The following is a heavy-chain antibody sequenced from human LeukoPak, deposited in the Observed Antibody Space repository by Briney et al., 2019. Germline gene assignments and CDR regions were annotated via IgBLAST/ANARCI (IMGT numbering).Heavy chain of an antibody. V-gene: IGHV3-23*01. CDR1: GFTLSSYA. Sequence: GGSLRLSCAASGFTLSSYAMSWVCPAPGKGLEWVSAISGSGGSTYYADYVKGRFTISRDNSKNTLYLQMNSLRAEDTAVYYCAKAMGYIAARLFYFDYWGQGTLVTVSS. CDR3: AKAMGYIAARLFYFDY. CDR2: ISGSGGST. J-gene: IGHJ4*02. D-gene: IGHD6-6*01.